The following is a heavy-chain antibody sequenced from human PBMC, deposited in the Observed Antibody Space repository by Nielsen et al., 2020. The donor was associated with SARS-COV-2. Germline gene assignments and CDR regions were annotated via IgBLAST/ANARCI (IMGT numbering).Heavy chain of an antibody. CDR3: VKEGGSSYYYYYGGDV. Sequence: GGSLRLSCAASGFTFNSYAMSWVRQAPGKGLEWASSISGSGGSTYYADSVKGRFTISRDNSRNTLYLQMNSLRAEDTAVYYCVKEGGSSYYYYYGGDVWGQGTTVTVSS. CDR2: ISGSGGST. CDR1: GFTFNSYA. D-gene: IGHD1-26*01. J-gene: IGHJ6*02. V-gene: IGHV3-23*01.